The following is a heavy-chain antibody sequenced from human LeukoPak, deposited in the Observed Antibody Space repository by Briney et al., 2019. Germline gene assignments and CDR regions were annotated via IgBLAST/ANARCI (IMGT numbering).Heavy chain of an antibody. CDR2: IGTAGDT. Sequence: PGGSLRLSCVASGFTFSTYDMHWVRQVTGKGLEWVSAIGTAGDTFYPGSVQGRFTISRENAKNSLYLQMNSLRAGDTAVYYCGRSVPGGSGRTGSIEYWGQGTLVTVSS. CDR1: GFTFSTYD. CDR3: GRSVPGGSGRTGSIEY. D-gene: IGHD6-19*01. V-gene: IGHV3-13*01. J-gene: IGHJ4*02.